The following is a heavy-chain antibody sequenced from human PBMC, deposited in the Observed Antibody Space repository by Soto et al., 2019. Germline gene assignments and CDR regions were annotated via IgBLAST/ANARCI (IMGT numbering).Heavy chain of an antibody. CDR2: IAPMSGTA. CDR3: ARGGQLRGEMDV. D-gene: IGHD1-1*01. V-gene: IGHV1-69*08. CDR1: GDPFRMNS. Sequence: QVHLVQSGAEVKKPVASVRVSCKASGDPFRMNSINWVRQAPGQGPEWMGRIAPMSGTAEYADKFQGRVTFTADTSTNTVHMEVSSLRSEDTAVYYCARGGQLRGEMDVWGKGTSVTVSS. J-gene: IGHJ6*04.